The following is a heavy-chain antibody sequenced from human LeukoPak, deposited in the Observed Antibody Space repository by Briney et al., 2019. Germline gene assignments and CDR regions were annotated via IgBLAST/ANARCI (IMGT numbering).Heavy chain of an antibody. D-gene: IGHD1-14*01. J-gene: IGHJ4*02. CDR1: GFTFSRYA. CDR2: ISGGGDST. CDR3: TTGNRLGLFDY. V-gene: IGHV3-23*01. Sequence: GGSLRPSCAASGFTFSRYAMSWVRQAPGKGLEWVSGISGGGDSTYYADSVKGRFTISRDNSKNTLYLQMNSLRAEDTAVYHCTTGNRLGLFDYWGQGTLVTVSS.